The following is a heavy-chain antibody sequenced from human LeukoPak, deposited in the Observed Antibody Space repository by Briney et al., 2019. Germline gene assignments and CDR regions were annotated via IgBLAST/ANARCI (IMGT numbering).Heavy chain of an antibody. CDR1: GFTFSSYG. Sequence: GRSLRLSCAASGFTFSSYGMHWVRQAPGKGLEWVAVISYDGSNKYYADSVKGRFTISRDNSKNTLYLQMNSLRAEDTAVYYCAKERGCSGGSCYYYYYYMDVWGKGTTVTVSS. J-gene: IGHJ6*03. V-gene: IGHV3-30*18. CDR2: ISYDGSNK. CDR3: AKERGCSGGSCYYYYYYMDV. D-gene: IGHD2-15*01.